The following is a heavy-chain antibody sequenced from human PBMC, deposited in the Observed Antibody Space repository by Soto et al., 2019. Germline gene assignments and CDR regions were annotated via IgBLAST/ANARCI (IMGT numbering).Heavy chain of an antibody. CDR1: GFTFSAYA. J-gene: IGHJ2*01. D-gene: IGHD1-1*01. CDR2: IHGGGGAT. Sequence: EVQLLESGGGLVQPGGSLRLSCAASGFTFSAYAMGWVRQAPGKGLEWVSTIHGGGGATHYYDSVKGRFTISRDDSKNTLYAQMNSLRAEDTAVYYCAKFEGHPLEYWYLDFCGRGTLVTVSS. V-gene: IGHV3-23*01. CDR3: AKFEGHPLEYWYLDF.